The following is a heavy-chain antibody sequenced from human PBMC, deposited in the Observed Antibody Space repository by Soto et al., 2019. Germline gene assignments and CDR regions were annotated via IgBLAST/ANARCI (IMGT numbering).Heavy chain of an antibody. J-gene: IGHJ5*02. CDR1: GGSISSGGHY. D-gene: IGHD6-6*01. Sequence: QVQLQESGPGLVKPSQTLSLTCTVSGGSISSGGHYWSWIRQHPGKGLEWIGYIYYSGSTYYNPSRESGVTFSVDTSKNQFSLELGSLTAADTAVYYCARAWLIAARPVGRFDPWGQGTLVTVSS. V-gene: IGHV4-31*03. CDR3: ARAWLIAARPVGRFDP. CDR2: IYYSGST.